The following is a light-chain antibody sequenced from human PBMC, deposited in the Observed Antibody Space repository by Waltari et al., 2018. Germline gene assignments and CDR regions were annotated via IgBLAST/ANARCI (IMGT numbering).Light chain of an antibody. V-gene: IGKV3-11*01. J-gene: IGKJ1*01. CDR1: QTVSSY. CDR3: QQCYNWPQT. CDR2: DTS. Sequence: EIVLTQSPATLPLSPGERATLSCRASQTVSSYLAWYQQKPGQAPRLLIYDTSNRATGIPARFSGSGSGTDFTLTISSLEPEDFAVYFCQQCYNWPQTFGQGTKVEIK.